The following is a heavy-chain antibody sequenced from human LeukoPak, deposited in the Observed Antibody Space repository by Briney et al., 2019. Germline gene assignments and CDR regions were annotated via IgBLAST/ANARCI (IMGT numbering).Heavy chain of an antibody. CDR3: ASHSAEYDILTGYHSYNSFDP. J-gene: IGHJ5*02. V-gene: IGHV4-39*01. D-gene: IGHD3-9*01. Sequence: SETLSLTCTVSGGSISSYYWGWIRQSPGKGLEWIGSAYYSGSPYYDPSLKSRVTISVDTSKNQFSLKLSSVTAADTAVYYCASHSAEYDILTGYHSYNSFDPWGQGILVTVSS. CDR2: AYYSGSP. CDR1: GGSISSYY.